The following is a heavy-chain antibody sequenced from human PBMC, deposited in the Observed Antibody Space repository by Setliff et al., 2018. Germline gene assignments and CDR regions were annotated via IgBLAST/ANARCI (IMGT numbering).Heavy chain of an antibody. CDR3: AREQSNYDFWSGYYGSYYYYMDV. CDR1: GGAVSGFY. J-gene: IGHJ6*03. CDR2: ISHNGRV. D-gene: IGHD3-3*01. Sequence: SETLSLTCDIKGGAVSGFYWSWIRQTPGKDLEWIGEISHNGRVSSSPSLKSRVTISVDRAKNQFSLKLSSVTAADTAVYYCAREQSNYDFWSGYYGSYYYYMDVWGKGTTVTVSS. V-gene: IGHV4-34*01.